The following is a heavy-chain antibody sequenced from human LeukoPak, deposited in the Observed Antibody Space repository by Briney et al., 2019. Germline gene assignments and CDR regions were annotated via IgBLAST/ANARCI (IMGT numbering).Heavy chain of an antibody. CDR1: GGSISSSSYY. V-gene: IGHV4-39*07. CDR2: IYYSGST. Sequence: LETLSLTCTVSGGSISSSSYYWGWIRQPPGKGLEWIGSIYYSGSTYYNPSLKSRVTISVDTSKNQFSLKLSSVTAADTAVYYCASRGRYYYGSGSYYYWGQGTLVTVSS. CDR3: ASRGRYYYGSGSYYY. J-gene: IGHJ4*02. D-gene: IGHD3-10*01.